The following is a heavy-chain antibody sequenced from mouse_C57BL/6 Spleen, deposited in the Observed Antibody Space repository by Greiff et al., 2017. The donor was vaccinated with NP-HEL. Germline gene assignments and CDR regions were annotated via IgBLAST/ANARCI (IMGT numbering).Heavy chain of an antibody. D-gene: IGHD1-1*01. CDR1: GYTFTSYW. CDR2: IDPSDSET. V-gene: IGHV1-52*01. Sequence: VKLQQSGAELVRPGSSVKLSCKASGYTFTSYWMHWVKQRPIQGLEWIGNIDPSDSETHYNQKFKDKATLTVDKSSSTAYMQLSSLTSEDSAVYYCASHYYGSNSFDYWGQGTTLTVSS. J-gene: IGHJ2*01. CDR3: ASHYYGSNSFDY.